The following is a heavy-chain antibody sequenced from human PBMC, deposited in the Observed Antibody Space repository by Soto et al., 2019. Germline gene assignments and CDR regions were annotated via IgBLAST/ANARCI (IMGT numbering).Heavy chain of an antibody. CDR3: ARRNGRAFAY. J-gene: IGHJ4*02. Sequence: QVQLQESGPGLVKPSETLSLTCTVSGGSISSYYWSWIRQPPGKGLEWIGYIYYSGSTNYNPSLKVRVTLPLETSKTRFSLKLGSVTAADTAGYNWARRNGRAFAYWGQGTLVTVSS. V-gene: IGHV4-59*08. CDR1: GGSISSYY. CDR2: IYYSGST. D-gene: IGHD1-1*01.